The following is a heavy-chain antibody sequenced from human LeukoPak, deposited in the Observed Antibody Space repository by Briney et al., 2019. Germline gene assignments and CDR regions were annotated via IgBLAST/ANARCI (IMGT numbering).Heavy chain of an antibody. V-gene: IGHV4-38-2*02. CDR1: GYSITSYYY. D-gene: IGHD3-10*01. J-gene: IGHJ4*02. CDR2: IYHSGST. Sequence: PSETLSLTCTVSGYSITSYYYWGWIRQPPGKGLEWIGSIYHSGSTYYNPSLKSRVTISIDTSKNQFSLKLSSVTAADTAVYYCARIPWFGDHYFDYWGQGTLVTVSS. CDR3: ARIPWFGDHYFDY.